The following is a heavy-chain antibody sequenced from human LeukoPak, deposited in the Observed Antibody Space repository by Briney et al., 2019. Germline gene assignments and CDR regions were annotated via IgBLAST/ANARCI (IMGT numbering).Heavy chain of an antibody. CDR1: GFNFSSYA. CDR2: ISYDGSNK. D-gene: IGHD2-15*01. Sequence: GGSLRLSCAASGFNFSSYAMHWVRQAPGKGLEWVAVISYDGSNKYYADSVKGRFTISRDNSKNTLYLQMNSLRAEDTAVYYCAKAGYCSGGSCLNWFDPWGQGTLVTVSS. CDR3: AKAGYCSGGSCLNWFDP. J-gene: IGHJ5*02. V-gene: IGHV3-30*04.